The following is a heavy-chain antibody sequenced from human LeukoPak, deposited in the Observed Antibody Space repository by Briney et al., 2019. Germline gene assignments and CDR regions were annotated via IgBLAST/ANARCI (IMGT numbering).Heavy chain of an antibody. CDR3: ARGYSHTSGGWLDP. V-gene: IGHV3-23*01. CDR1: GFTFSHHA. J-gene: IGHJ5*02. Sequence: GGSLRLSCAVSGFTFSHHAMSWVRQAPGTGLEWVGSLTDSGDATYYADSVKGRLTISRDNSNSTLYLHISGLRDEDTAVYYCARGYSHTSGGWLDPWGQGTLVTVSS. D-gene: IGHD5-12*01. CDR2: LTDSGDAT.